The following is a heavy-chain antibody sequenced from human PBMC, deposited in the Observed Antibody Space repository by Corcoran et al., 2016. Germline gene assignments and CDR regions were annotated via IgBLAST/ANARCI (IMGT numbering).Heavy chain of an antibody. Sequence: QVQLQQWGAGLLKPSETLSLTCAVYGGSFSGYYWSWIRQPPGKGLEWIGEINHSGSTNYNPSLKSRVTISVDTSKNQFSLKLSSVTAADTAVYYCARRLPYSNSPPGYGMDVWGQGTTVTVSS. V-gene: IGHV4-34*01. D-gene: IGHD4-4*01. CDR2: INHSGST. J-gene: IGHJ6*02. CDR1: GGSFSGYY. CDR3: ARRLPYSNSPPGYGMDV.